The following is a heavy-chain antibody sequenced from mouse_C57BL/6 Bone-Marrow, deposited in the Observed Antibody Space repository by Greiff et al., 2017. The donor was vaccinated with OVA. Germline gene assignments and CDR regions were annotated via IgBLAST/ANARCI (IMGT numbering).Heavy chain of an antibody. D-gene: IGHD2-2*01. CDR2: ISSGSSTI. Sequence: EVHLVESGGGLVKPGGSLKLSCAASGFTFSDYGMHWVRQAPEKGLEWVAYISSGSSTIYYADTVKGRFTISRDNAKNTLFLQMTSLRSEDTAMYYCARRLLWIQAYYYAMDYWGQGTSVTVSS. V-gene: IGHV5-17*01. CDR3: ARRLLWIQAYYYAMDY. J-gene: IGHJ4*01. CDR1: GFTFSDYG.